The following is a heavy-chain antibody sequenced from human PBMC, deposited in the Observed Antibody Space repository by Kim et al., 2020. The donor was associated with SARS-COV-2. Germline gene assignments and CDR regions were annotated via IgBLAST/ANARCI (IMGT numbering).Heavy chain of an antibody. Sequence: ASVKVSCKASGYTFTSYGISWVRQAPGQGLEWMGWISAYNGNTNYAQKLQGRVTMTTDTSTSTAYMELRSLRSDDTAVYYCAREVYGDYVGYYYGMDVWGQGTTVTVSS. V-gene: IGHV1-18*01. CDR2: ISAYNGNT. CDR1: GYTFTSYG. CDR3: AREVYGDYVGYYYGMDV. J-gene: IGHJ6*02. D-gene: IGHD4-17*01.